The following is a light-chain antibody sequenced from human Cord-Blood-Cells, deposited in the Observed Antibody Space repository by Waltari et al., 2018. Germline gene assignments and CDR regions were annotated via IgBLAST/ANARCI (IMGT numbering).Light chain of an antibody. CDR3: SSYAGSWV. CDR1: RSDVGSYNL. J-gene: IGLJ3*02. Sequence: QSALTQPASASGSPGQSITLSCTGTRSDVGSYNLVSWYQQHPGKPPQLMIYEGSKRRAAVSNRFSGSKSGNTASLTISGLQAEDEADYYCSSYAGSWVCGGGTKLTVL. V-gene: IGLV2-23*01. CDR2: EGS.